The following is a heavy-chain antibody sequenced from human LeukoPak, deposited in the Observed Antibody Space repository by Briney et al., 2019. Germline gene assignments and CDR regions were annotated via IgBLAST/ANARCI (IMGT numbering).Heavy chain of an antibody. Sequence: SQTLSLTCTVSLDSTTSNSWSWVRQPPGKGLEWIVEIHRSGSPNYNPSLQSRVTISIDRSRNQIALELSSVTAADTAVYYCAREILGGFNPGAYWGEGTLVTVSS. D-gene: IGHD1-14*01. CDR1: LDSTTSNS. J-gene: IGHJ4*02. V-gene: IGHV4-4*02. CDR3: AREILGGFNPGAY. CDR2: IHRSGSP.